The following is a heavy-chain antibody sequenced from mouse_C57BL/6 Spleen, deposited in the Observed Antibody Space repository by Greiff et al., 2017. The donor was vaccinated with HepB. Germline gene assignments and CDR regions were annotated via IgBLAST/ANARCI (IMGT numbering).Heavy chain of an antibody. D-gene: IGHD1-1*01. CDR1: GYTFTDYN. Sequence: EVQLQQSGPELVKPGASVKIPCKASGYTFTDYNMDWVKQSHGKSLEWIGDINPNNGGTIYNQKFKGKATLTVDKSSSTAYMELRSLTSEDTAVYYCARRRGYGSRNYFDYWGQGTTLTVSS. CDR3: ARRRGYGSRNYFDY. CDR2: INPNNGGT. J-gene: IGHJ2*01. V-gene: IGHV1-18*01.